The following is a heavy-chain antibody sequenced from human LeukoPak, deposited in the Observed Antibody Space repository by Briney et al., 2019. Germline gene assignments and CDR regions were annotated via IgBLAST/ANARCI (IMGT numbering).Heavy chain of an antibody. V-gene: IGHV4-30-2*01. CDR2: IYHSGST. CDR1: GGSISSGGYS. D-gene: IGHD4-17*01. CDR3: ARGGGDYFHY. J-gene: IGHJ4*02. Sequence: PSQTLSLTCAVSGGSISSGGYSWSWIRQPPGKGLEWIGYIYHSGSTYYNLSLKSRVTISVDRSKNQFSPKLSSVTAADTAVYYCARGGGDYFHYWGQGTLVTVSS.